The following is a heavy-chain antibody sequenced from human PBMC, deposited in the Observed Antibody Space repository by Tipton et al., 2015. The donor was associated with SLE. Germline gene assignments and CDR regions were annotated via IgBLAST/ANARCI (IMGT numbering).Heavy chain of an antibody. CDR3: ARDGNRWDLTGYYGMDV. D-gene: IGHD1-26*01. V-gene: IGHV3-7*01. J-gene: IGHJ6*02. CDR2: IKQDGSEK. Sequence: SLRLSCAASGFTFSSYWMSWVRQAPGKGLEWVANIKQDGSEKYYVDSVKGRFTISRDNAKNSLYLQMNSLRAEDTAVYYCARDGNRWDLTGYYGMDVWGQGTTVTLSS. CDR1: GFTFSSYW.